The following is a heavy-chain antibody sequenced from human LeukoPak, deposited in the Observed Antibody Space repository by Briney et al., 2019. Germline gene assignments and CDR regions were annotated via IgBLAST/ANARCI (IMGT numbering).Heavy chain of an antibody. J-gene: IGHJ2*01. V-gene: IGHV1-2*02. CDR1: GYTFTGYY. CDR3: ARGVGYDELGFDL. Sequence: ASVKVSCKASGYTFTGYYMHWVRQAPGQGLEWMGWINPNSGGTNYAQKFQGRVTMTRDTSISTAYMELSRLRSDDTAVYYCARGVGYDELGFDLWGRGTLVTVSS. D-gene: IGHD2-8*02. CDR2: INPNSGGT.